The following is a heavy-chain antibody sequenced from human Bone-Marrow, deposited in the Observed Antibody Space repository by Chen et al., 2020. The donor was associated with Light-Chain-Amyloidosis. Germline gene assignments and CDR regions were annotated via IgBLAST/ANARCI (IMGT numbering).Heavy chain of an antibody. V-gene: IGHV4-59*08. D-gene: IGHD4-4*01. CDR1: GGSISIYY. CDR3: ARRGDGYSFDY. Sequence: QVQLQESGPGLVKPSETLSLTCSVSGGSISIYYWRWIRQPPGKGLEWIGYIYSSGNSNYNPSLKSRVTISIDTSKNQFSLKLSSVTAADTAVYYCARRGDGYSFDYWGQGTLVTVSS. J-gene: IGHJ4*02. CDR2: IYSSGNS.